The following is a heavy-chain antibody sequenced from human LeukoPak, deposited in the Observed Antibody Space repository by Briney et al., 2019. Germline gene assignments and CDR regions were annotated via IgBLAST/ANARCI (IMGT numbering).Heavy chain of an antibody. D-gene: IGHD6-6*01. V-gene: IGHV3-30*18. CDR3: AKVSYSSSSY. Sequence: GGSLRLSCAASGFTFSSYGMHWVRQAPAKGLEWVAVISYDGSNKYYADSVNGRFTISRDNSKNTLYLQMNSLRAEDTAVYYCAKVSYSSSSYWGQGTLVTVSS. CDR2: ISYDGSNK. J-gene: IGHJ4*02. CDR1: GFTFSSYG.